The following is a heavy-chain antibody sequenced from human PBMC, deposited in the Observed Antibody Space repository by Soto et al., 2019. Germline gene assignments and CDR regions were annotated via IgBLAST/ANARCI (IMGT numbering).Heavy chain of an antibody. CDR1: GDSVSSNSAA. V-gene: IGHV6-1*01. CDR3: AREPRGYCSGGSCPNGGLDY. J-gene: IGHJ4*02. CDR2: TYYRSKWYN. Sequence: LSQTLSLTCAISGDSVSSNSAAWNWIRQSPSRGLEWLGRTYYRSKWYNDYAVSVKSRITINPDTSKNQFSLQLNSVTPEDTAVYYCAREPRGYCSGGSCPNGGLDYWGQGTLVTVSS. D-gene: IGHD2-15*01.